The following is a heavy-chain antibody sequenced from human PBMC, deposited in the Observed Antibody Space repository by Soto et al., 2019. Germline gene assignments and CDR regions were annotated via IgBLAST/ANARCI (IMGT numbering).Heavy chain of an antibody. CDR2: ISGSGGST. CDR3: AKSEYSSSSTLPLGERDYYYYYGMDV. J-gene: IGHJ6*02. V-gene: IGHV3-23*01. Sequence: PGGSLILSCPDSEFTFSSYAMRWIRQAPGIALAWESAISGSGGSTYYADSVKGRFTISRDNSKNTLYLQMNSLRAEDTAVYYCAKSEYSSSSTLPLGERDYYYYYGMDVWGQGTTVNVSS. CDR1: EFTFSSYA. D-gene: IGHD6-6*01.